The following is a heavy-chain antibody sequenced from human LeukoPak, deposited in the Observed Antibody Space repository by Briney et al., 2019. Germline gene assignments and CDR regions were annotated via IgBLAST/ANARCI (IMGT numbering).Heavy chain of an antibody. CDR2: INPNSGGT. D-gene: IGHD3-10*01. J-gene: IGHJ4*02. V-gene: IGHV1-2*02. CDR3: AREVVTMVRGVSGPFDY. CDR1: GYTFTGYY. Sequence: ASVKVSCKASGYTFTGYYMHWVRQAPGQGLEWMGWINPNSGGTNYAQTFQGRVTMTRDTSISTAYMELSRLRSDDTAVYYCAREVVTMVRGVSGPFDYWGQGTLVTVSS.